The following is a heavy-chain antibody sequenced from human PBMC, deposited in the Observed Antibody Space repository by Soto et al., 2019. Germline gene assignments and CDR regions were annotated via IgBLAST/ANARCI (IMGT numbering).Heavy chain of an antibody. Sequence: VQLVQSGAEVKKPGSSVKVSCKASGGTFSSYAISWVRQAPGQGLEWMGGIIPISGTANYAQKFQGRVTITADESTRTAYMGVSSLRSEDTAVDYCARSQGSSTSLEIYYYYYYGMDVWGQGTTVTVSS. V-gene: IGHV1-69*01. CDR3: ARSQGSSTSLEIYYYYYYGMDV. CDR2: IIPISGTA. D-gene: IGHD2-2*01. CDR1: GGTFSSYA. J-gene: IGHJ6*02.